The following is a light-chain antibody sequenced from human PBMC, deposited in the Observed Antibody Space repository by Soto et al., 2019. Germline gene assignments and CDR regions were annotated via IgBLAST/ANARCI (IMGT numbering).Light chain of an antibody. V-gene: IGKV3-20*01. Sequence: EIVLTQSPGTLSLSPWERATLSCRACQSISSNYLAWYQHKPGQAPRLIIYDASSKATGTPDRFSGSGSGTDFTLTISRLEPEDFAVYYCQYYGSSHPNTCGQGTRLEI. J-gene: IGKJ5*01. CDR1: QSISSNY. CDR3: QYYGSSHPNT. CDR2: DAS.